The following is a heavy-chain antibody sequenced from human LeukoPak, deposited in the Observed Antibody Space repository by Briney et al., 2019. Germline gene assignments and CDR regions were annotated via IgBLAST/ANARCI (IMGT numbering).Heavy chain of an antibody. D-gene: IGHD3-3*01. CDR1: GFTSSSYW. CDR3: ARENDFWSGVNFDY. J-gene: IGHJ4*02. CDR2: INSDGSST. V-gene: IGHV3-74*01. Sequence: PGGSLRLSCAASGFTSSSYWMHWVRQAPGKGLVWVSRINSDGSSTSYADSVKGRFTISRDNAKNTLYLQMNSLRAEDTAVYYCARENDFWSGVNFDYWGQGTLVTVSS.